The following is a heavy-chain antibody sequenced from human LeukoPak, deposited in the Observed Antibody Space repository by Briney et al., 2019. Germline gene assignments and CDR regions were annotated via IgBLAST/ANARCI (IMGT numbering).Heavy chain of an antibody. CDR1: GFTFSNAW. CDR3: TTPQYYYGSGSYYKNYFDY. CDR2: IKSKTDGGTT. J-gene: IGHJ4*02. D-gene: IGHD3-10*01. Sequence: GGSLRLSCAASGFTFSNAWMSWVRHAPGKGLEWGGRIKSKTDGGTTDYAAPVKGRFAISRDDSKNTLYLQMNSLKTEDTAVYYCTTPQYYYGSGSYYKNYFDYWGQGTLVTVSS. V-gene: IGHV3-15*01.